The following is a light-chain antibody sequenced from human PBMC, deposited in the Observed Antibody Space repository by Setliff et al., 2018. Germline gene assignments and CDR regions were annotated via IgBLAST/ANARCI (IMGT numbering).Light chain of an antibody. J-gene: IGLJ1*01. V-gene: IGLV1-40*01. CDR1: SSNIGAGYD. CDR2: GNS. CDR3: QSYDSSLNDV. Sequence: QSALTQPPSVSGAPGQRVTISCTGSSSNIGAGYDVHWYQQLPGTAPKLLIYGNSNRPSGVPDRFSGSKSGTSASLAITGLQAEDEADYYCQSYDSSLNDVFGTGTKVTVL.